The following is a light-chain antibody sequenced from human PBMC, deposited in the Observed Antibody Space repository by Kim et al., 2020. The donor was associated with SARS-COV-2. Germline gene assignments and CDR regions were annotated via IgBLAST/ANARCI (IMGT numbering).Light chain of an antibody. CDR1: SNNVGNQG. Sequence: QAGLTQPPSVSKGLRQTATLTCTGNSNNVGNQGAAWLQQHQGHPSKLLSYRNNNRPSGISERLSASRSGNTASLTITGLQPEDEADYYCSAWDSSLSRWVFGGGTQLTVL. V-gene: IGLV10-54*01. J-gene: IGLJ3*02. CDR2: RNN. CDR3: SAWDSSLSRWV.